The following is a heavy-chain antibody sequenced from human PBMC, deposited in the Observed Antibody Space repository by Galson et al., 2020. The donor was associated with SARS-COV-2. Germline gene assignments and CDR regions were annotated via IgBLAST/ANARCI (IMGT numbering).Heavy chain of an antibody. CDR2: TYYRANT. Sequence: TLSLTCTVSGGSIDSGGYYWAWIRQRPGKGLECFGYTYYRANTYYNPSLKSRLTISVDTSKNQFSLKLASVTAADTAIYYCARVGDGGTRTRRYYFDYWGPGILVTVSS. D-gene: IGHD1-7*01. J-gene: IGHJ4*02. V-gene: IGHV4-31*03. CDR3: ARVGDGGTRTRRYYFDY. CDR1: GGSIDSGGYY.